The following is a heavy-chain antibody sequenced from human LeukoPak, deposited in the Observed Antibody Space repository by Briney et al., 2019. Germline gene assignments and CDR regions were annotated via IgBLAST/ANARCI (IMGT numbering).Heavy chain of an antibody. J-gene: IGHJ4*02. Sequence: SETLSLTCTVSGDSISSGGNYWSWLRPHPGRGLEWIGYIYYSGSTYYNPSLKSRLTISVDTSKNQFSLKLSSVTAADTAVYDCARWGNSGYASGYFDYWGQGTLVAVSS. D-gene: IGHD5-12*01. CDR3: ARWGNSGYASGYFDY. CDR1: GDSISSGGNY. V-gene: IGHV4-31*03. CDR2: IYYSGST.